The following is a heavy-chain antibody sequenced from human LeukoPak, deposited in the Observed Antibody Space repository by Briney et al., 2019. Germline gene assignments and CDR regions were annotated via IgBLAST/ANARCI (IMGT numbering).Heavy chain of an antibody. CDR3: ARDSLYCSSTNCYRFDS. D-gene: IGHD2-2*01. CDR1: VGSISRSSYY. V-gene: IGHV4-39*02. J-gene: IGHJ4*02. Sequence: PSETLSLTCTISVGSISRSSYYWGWIRQPPGKGLEWIGSIYYRGSTYYSPSLKTRVTISVDTSKNQFSLKLSSVTAADTAVYYCARDSLYCSSTNCYRFDSWGQGTLVTVSS. CDR2: IYYRGST.